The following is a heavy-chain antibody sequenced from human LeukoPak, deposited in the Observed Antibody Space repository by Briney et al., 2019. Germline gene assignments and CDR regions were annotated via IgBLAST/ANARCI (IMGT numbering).Heavy chain of an antibody. CDR1: GFAFSSYS. D-gene: IGHD3-3*01. J-gene: IGHJ4*02. V-gene: IGHV3-21*01. CDR3: ARTPYDFWSASYSYYFDY. Sequence: GGSLRLSCAASGFAFSSYSMNWVRQAPGKGLEWVSSISSSSSYIYYADSVKGRFTISRDNAKNSLYLQMNSLRAEDTAVFYCARTPYDFWSASYSYYFDYWGQGTLVTVSS. CDR2: ISSSSSYI.